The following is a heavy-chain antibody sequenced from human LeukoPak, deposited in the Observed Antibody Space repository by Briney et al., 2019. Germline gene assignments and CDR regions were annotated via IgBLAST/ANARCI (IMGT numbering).Heavy chain of an antibody. CDR1: GFTFSDYC. V-gene: IGHV3-11*01. CDR3: ARVGIVATIYHYYYYGMDV. Sequence: GGSLRLSCAASGFTFSDYCMSWIRQAPGKGLEWVSYISSSGSTIYYADSVKGRFTISRDNAKNSLYLQMNSLRAEDTAVYYCARVGIVATIYHYYYYGMDVWGQGTTVTVSS. D-gene: IGHD5-12*01. J-gene: IGHJ6*02. CDR2: ISSSGSTI.